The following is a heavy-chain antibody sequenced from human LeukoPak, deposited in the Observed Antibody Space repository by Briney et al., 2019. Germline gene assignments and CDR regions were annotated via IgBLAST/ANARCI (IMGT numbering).Heavy chain of an antibody. V-gene: IGHV1-18*01. CDR3: RRFYSNFGDY. CDR2: VSAYNGKT. D-gene: IGHD4-11*01. CDR1: NYSFINYG. J-gene: IGHJ4*02. Sequence: ASVKVSCKASNYSFINYGIGWERQAPGQGLEWMGWVSAYNGKTSYAEQFRGRVTMTADTSTATGYMELTGLTSDDTAVYYCRRFYSNFGDYWGQGTRVAVSS.